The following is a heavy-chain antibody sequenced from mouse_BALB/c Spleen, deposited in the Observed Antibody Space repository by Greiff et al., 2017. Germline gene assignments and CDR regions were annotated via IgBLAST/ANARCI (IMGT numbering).Heavy chain of an antibody. CDR1: GYTFTDYA. J-gene: IGHJ4*01. CDR2: ISTYYGDA. CDR3: ARGERGYYAMDY. Sequence: QVQLQQSGAELVRPGVSVKISCKGSGYTFTDYAMHWVKQSHAKSLEWIGVISTYYGDASYNQKFKGKATMTVDKSSSTAYMELARLTSEDSAIYYCARGERGYYAMDYWGQGTSVTVSS. V-gene: IGHV1S137*01.